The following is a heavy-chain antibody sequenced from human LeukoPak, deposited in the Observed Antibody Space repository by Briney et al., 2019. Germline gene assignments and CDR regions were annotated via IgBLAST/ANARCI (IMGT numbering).Heavy chain of an antibody. V-gene: IGHV3-30*02. CDR2: IRYDGSNK. D-gene: IGHD3-16*02. Sequence: GGSLRLSCAASGFTFSSYGMHWVRQAPGKGLEWVAFIRYDGSNKYYADSVKGRFTISRENAKNSLYLQMNSLRAGDTAVYYCARGRGLYDYVWGSYRYTEFDYWGRGTLVTVSS. CDR3: ARGRGLYDYVWGSYRYTEFDY. CDR1: GFTFSSYG. J-gene: IGHJ4*02.